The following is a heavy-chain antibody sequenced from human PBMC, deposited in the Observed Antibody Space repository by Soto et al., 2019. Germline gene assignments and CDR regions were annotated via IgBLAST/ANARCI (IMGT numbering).Heavy chain of an antibody. Sequence: EVQLLQSGRGLVQPGGSLRLSCAASGFTFSSYAMSWVRQAPGKGLESVSAISGSGGSTYYADSVKGRFTISRDNSKNTLYLQMNSLRAEDTAVYYCAKEDYYGSKGRKNYYYYYMDVWGKGTTVTVSS. V-gene: IGHV3-23*01. J-gene: IGHJ6*03. CDR3: AKEDYYGSKGRKNYYYYYMDV. D-gene: IGHD3-10*01. CDR1: GFTFSSYA. CDR2: ISGSGGST.